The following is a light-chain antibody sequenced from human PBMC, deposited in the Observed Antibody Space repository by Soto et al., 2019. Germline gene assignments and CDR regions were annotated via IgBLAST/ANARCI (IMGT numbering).Light chain of an antibody. CDR1: QSVSSSH. J-gene: IGKJ1*01. CDR2: GAS. V-gene: IGKV3-20*01. Sequence: EIVLTQTPGTLSLSPGERATLSCRASQSVSSSHLAWYQQKPGQAPRLLIYGASRRATGIPDRFSGSGSGTDFTLTISRLEPEDFAVYYCQEHGYSARTFGQGTKVDNK. CDR3: QEHGYSART.